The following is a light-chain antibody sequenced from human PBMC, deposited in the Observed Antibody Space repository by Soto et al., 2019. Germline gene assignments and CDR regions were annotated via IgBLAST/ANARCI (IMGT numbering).Light chain of an antibody. CDR2: TND. Sequence: QSVLTQPPSASGTPGQTVTISCSGSSSNFGTSSVHWYKHLPGTAPKPLIYTNDQRPSGVPDRFSGSKSGTSASLAISGLQSEDEADYYCAVWDDSLNGHVFGAGTKVTVL. J-gene: IGLJ1*01. V-gene: IGLV1-44*01. CDR3: AVWDDSLNGHV. CDR1: SSNFGTSS.